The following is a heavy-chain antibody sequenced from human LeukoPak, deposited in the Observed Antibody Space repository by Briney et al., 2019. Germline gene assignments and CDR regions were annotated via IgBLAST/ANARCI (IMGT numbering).Heavy chain of an antibody. CDR3: ARELLFEDYGDFYFGY. J-gene: IGHJ4*02. CDR1: GFTLTGYT. Sequence: GGSLRLSCAASGFTLTGYTMNWVRQAPGKGLEWVSSISSSGEYIYYADSVKGRFAISRDNAQSSLYLQIDSPRVEDTAVYYCARELLFEDYGDFYFGYWGQGTLVTVSS. D-gene: IGHD4-17*01. V-gene: IGHV3-21*01. CDR2: ISSSGEYI.